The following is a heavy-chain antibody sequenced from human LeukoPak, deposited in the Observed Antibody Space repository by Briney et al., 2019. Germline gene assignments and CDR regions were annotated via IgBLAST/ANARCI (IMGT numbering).Heavy chain of an antibody. Sequence: ASVKVSCKASGYTFTSYGISWVRQAPGQGLEWMGWISAYNGNTNYAQKLQGRVTMTTDTSTTTAYMELRSLRSDDTAVYYCARDTLNCGSSGYPFDYWGQGTLVTVSS. CDR3: ARDTLNCGSSGYPFDY. CDR1: GYTFTSYG. D-gene: IGHD3-22*01. CDR2: ISAYNGNT. V-gene: IGHV1-18*01. J-gene: IGHJ4*02.